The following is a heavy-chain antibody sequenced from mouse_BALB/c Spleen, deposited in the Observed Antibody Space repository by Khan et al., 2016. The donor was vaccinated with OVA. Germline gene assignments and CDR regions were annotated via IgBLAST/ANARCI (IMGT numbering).Heavy chain of an antibody. J-gene: IGHJ4*01. D-gene: IGHD1-1*01. CDR3: AGFLYGGSYDYYAMDY. Sequence: EVELVESGGDLVKPGGSLKLSCAASGFTFSNYGMSWVRQTPDKRLEWVAIISTSGSYTYYPDSVKGRFTISRDHAKNPLYLQMNSLKSEDTAIYYCAGFLYGGSYDYYAMDYWGQGTSVTVSA. CDR1: GFTFSNYG. V-gene: IGHV5-6*01. CDR2: ISTSGSYT.